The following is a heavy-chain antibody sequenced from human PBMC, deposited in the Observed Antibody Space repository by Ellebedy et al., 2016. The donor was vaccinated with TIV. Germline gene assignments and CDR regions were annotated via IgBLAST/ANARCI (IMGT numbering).Heavy chain of an antibody. V-gene: IGHV4-34*01. CDR3: ARHVTVGGAATTFPLDY. J-gene: IGHJ4*02. D-gene: IGHD1-1*01. CDR2: INHSGST. Sequence: SETLSLTXAVYSGSFSGYYWSWIRQPPGKWLEWIGEINHSGSTNYNPSLKSRVTISIETSKNQFSLRLTSVTAADTAVYFCARHVTVGGAATTFPLDYWGQGILVSVSS. CDR1: SGSFSGYY.